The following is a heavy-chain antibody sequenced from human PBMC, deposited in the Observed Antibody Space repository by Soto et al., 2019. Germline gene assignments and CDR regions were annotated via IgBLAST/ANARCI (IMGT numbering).Heavy chain of an antibody. D-gene: IGHD5-18*01. Sequence: PSETLSLTCTVSGGSISSGGYYWSWIRQHPGKGLEWIGYIYYSGSTYYNPSLKSRVTISVDTSKNQFSLKLSSVTAADTAVYYCARDTDTAMVYRRYYYYGMDVWGQGTTVTVSS. CDR3: ARDTDTAMVYRRYYYYGMDV. CDR2: IYYSGST. CDR1: GGSISSGGYY. J-gene: IGHJ6*02. V-gene: IGHV4-31*03.